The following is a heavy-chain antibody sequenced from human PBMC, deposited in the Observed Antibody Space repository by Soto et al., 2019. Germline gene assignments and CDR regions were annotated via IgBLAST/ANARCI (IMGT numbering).Heavy chain of an antibody. J-gene: IGHJ4*02. D-gene: IGHD6-25*01. CDR2: MYYSGST. V-gene: IGHV4-59*01. CDR3: ARDSGAAYNY. Sequence: SETLSLTCTVSGSSISSYYWSWIRQPPGKGLEWIGFMYYSGSTNYTKYNPSLKSRVTISVDASKKQFSLKLTSVTAADTAVYYCARDSGAAYNYWGQGALVTVSS. CDR1: GSSISSYY.